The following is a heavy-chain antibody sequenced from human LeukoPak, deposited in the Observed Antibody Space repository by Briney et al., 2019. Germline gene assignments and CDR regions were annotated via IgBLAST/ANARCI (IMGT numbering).Heavy chain of an antibody. CDR1: GGTFSSYA. J-gene: IGHJ5*02. Sequence: ASVKVSCKASGGTFSSYAISWVRQAPGQGLEWMGGIIPIFGTANYAQKFQGRVTITADESTSTAYMELSSLRSEDTAVYYCARVRIAAAGIVDWFDPWGQGTLVTVSS. CDR2: IIPIFGTA. D-gene: IGHD6-13*01. V-gene: IGHV1-69*01. CDR3: ARVRIAAAGIVDWFDP.